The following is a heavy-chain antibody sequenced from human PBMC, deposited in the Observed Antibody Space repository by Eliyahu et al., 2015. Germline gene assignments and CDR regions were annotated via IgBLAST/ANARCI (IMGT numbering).Heavy chain of an antibody. D-gene: IGHD3-10*01. Sequence: QVQLQESGPGLVKPSGTLSXXCAXSGGSIXKSNXWSWVRQPPGKGLEWIGEIYHSGSTNYNPSLKSRVTISVDKSKNQFSLKLSSVTAADTAVYYCARANGSGSFLAYYFDYWGQGTLVTVSS. J-gene: IGHJ4*02. CDR1: GGSIXKSNX. CDR2: IYHSGST. CDR3: ARANGSGSFLAYYFDY. V-gene: IGHV4-4*02.